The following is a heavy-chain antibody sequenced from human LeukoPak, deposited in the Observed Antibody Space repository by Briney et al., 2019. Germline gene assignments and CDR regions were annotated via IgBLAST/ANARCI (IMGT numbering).Heavy chain of an antibody. D-gene: IGHD3-16*01. Sequence: GSSVKVSCKASGGTFSSYAISWVRQAPGQGLEWMGGIIPIFGTANYAQKFQGRVTITANESTSTAYMELSSLRSEDTAVYYCARDEGMGQYYFDYWGQGTLVTVSS. CDR3: ARDEGMGQYYFDY. V-gene: IGHV1-69*01. CDR2: IIPIFGTA. J-gene: IGHJ4*02. CDR1: GGTFSSYA.